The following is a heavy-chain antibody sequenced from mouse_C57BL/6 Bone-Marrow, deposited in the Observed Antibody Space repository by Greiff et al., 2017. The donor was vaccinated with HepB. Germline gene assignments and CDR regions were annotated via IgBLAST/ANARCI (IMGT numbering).Heavy chain of an antibody. CDR3: ARDYYYCSLAWFAD. D-gene: IGHD1-1*01. V-gene: IGHV1-69*01. J-gene: IGHJ3*01. Sequence: QVQLQQPGAELVMPGASVKLSCKASGYTFTSYWMHWVKQRPGQGLEWIGEIDPSDSYTNYNQKFTGKSTLTVDKSSSTSYMQLSSLTSEDSAVYYCARDYYYCSLAWFADWGPGTLVTVSA. CDR2: IDPSDSYT. CDR1: GYTFTSYW.